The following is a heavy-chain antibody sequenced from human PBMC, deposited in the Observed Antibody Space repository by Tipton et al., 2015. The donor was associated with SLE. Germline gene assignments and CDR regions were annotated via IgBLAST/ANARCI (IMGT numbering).Heavy chain of an antibody. CDR1: GYSISSGYY. J-gene: IGHJ2*01. CDR2: INHSGST. Sequence: TLSLTCTVSGYSISSGYYWGWIRQPPGKGLEWIGEINHSGSTNYNPSLKSRVTISVDTSKNQFSLKLSSVTAADTAVYYCARGQSSQAWAWYFDLWGRGTLVTVSS. D-gene: IGHD3-16*01. CDR3: ARGQSSQAWAWYFDL. V-gene: IGHV4-38-2*02.